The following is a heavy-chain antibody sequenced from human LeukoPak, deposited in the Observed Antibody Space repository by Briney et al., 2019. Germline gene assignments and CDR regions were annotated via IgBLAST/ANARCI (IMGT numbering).Heavy chain of an antibody. CDR2: IKQDGSEK. CDR1: GFTFSSYW. V-gene: IGHV3-7*01. D-gene: IGHD3-10*01. Sequence: GGSLRLSCAASGFTFSSYWMSWVRQAPGKGLEWVANIKQDGSEKYYVDSAKGRFTISRDNAKNSLYLQMNSLRAEDTAVYYCARTLGGRYYYYYMDVWGKGTTVTVSS. J-gene: IGHJ6*03. CDR3: ARTLGGRYYYYYMDV.